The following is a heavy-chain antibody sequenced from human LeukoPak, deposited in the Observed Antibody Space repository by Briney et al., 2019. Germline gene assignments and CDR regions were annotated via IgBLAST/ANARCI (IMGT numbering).Heavy chain of an antibody. CDR1: GYTFTDHD. Sequence: ASVKVSCKASGYTFTDHDINWVRQATGQGLEWMGWMNPNTGNTGYAQKFQGRVTMTRDTSENAAYMELSGLRSEDTAVYYCARNPLQYFDWLLSGVDALDFWGQGTLVIVSS. CDR3: ARNPLQYFDWLLSGVDALDF. CDR2: MNPNTGNT. D-gene: IGHD3-9*01. J-gene: IGHJ3*01. V-gene: IGHV1-8*01.